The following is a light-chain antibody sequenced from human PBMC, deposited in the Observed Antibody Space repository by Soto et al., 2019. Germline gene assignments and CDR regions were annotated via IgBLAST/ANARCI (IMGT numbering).Light chain of an antibody. V-gene: IGLV2-8*01. Sequence: QSVLTQPPSASGSPGQSVTISCTGTSSDIGGYNFVSWYQQHPGKAPKLMIYDVTKRPSGVPDRFSGSKSGNTASPTVSGLQAEDEADYYCASYAGVNNLLFGGGTKLTVL. J-gene: IGLJ2*01. CDR2: DVT. CDR3: ASYAGVNNLL. CDR1: SSDIGGYNF.